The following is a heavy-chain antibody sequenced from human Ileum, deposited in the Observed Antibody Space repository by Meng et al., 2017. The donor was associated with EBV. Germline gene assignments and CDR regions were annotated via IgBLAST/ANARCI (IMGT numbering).Heavy chain of an antibody. J-gene: IGHJ4*02. CDR3: AHRHRLRDFDY. Sequence: QITLNESGPTLVKPIXTLTLTCTFSGFSLSTSGVGVGWIRQPPGKALEWLALIYWDDDKRYSPSLKNRLTITKDTSKNQVVLTLTNIDPVDTATYYCAHRHRLRDFDYWGQGTLVTVSS. D-gene: IGHD4-17*01. CDR2: IYWDDDK. CDR1: GFSLSTSGVG. V-gene: IGHV2-5*02.